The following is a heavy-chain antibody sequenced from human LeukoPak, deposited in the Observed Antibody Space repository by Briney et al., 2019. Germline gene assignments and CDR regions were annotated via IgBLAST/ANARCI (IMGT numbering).Heavy chain of an antibody. CDR2: INPGGGST. CDR1: GYTFTRRY. CDR3: ARVGDYGGYFDY. J-gene: IGHJ4*02. Sequence: ASVKVSCKASGYTFTRRYLHWVRQAPGQGLEWMGIINPGGGSTGYAQKFQGRVTMTRDTSTSTVYMELSSLRSEDTAVYYCARVGDYGGYFDYWGQGTLVTVSS. D-gene: IGHD4-23*01. V-gene: IGHV1-46*01.